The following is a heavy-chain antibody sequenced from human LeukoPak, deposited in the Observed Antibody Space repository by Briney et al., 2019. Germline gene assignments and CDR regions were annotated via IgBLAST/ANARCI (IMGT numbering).Heavy chain of an antibody. CDR2: IYHSGST. CDR3: ARGGTYYYDSSGYYRLDY. V-gene: IGHV4-4*02. CDR1: GGSISSSNW. D-gene: IGHD3-22*01. J-gene: IGHJ4*02. Sequence: SETLSLTCTVSGGSISSSNWWSWVRQPPGKGLEWIGEIYHSGSTNYNPSLKSRVTISVDTSKNQFSLKLSSVTAADTAVYYCARGGTYYYDSSGYYRLDYWGQGTLVTVSS.